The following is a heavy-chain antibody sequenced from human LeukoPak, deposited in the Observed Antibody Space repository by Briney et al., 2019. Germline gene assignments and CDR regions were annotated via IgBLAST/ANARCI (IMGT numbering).Heavy chain of an antibody. CDR2: ISSSSGYI. CDR3: GRRPIKWGSWGIGFFDY. J-gene: IGHJ4*02. D-gene: IGHD3-16*01. CDR1: GFTFSSYA. V-gene: IGHV3-21*01. Sequence: GGSLRLSCAASGFTFSSYAMNWVRQAPGKGLEWVSSISSSSGYIFYADSVKGRFTISRDNSKNTLYLQMNSLRAEDTAVYYCGRRPIKWGSWGIGFFDYWGQGTLVTVSS.